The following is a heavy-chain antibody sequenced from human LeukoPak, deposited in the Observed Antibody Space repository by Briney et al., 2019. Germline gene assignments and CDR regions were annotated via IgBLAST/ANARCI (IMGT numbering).Heavy chain of an antibody. V-gene: IGHV4-39*01. CDR2: IYYSGST. CDR3: ARGQRSRTYYFDY. Sequence: SETLSLTCTVSGGSISSSSYYWGWIRQPPGKGLEWIGSIYYSGSTYYNPSLKGRVTISVDTSKNQFSLKLSSVTAADTAVYYCARGQRSRTYYFDYWGQGTLVTVSS. CDR1: GGSISSSSYY. J-gene: IGHJ4*02. D-gene: IGHD1-1*01.